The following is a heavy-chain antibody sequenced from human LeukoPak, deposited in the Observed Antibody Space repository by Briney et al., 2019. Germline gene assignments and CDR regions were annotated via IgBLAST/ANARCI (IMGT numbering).Heavy chain of an antibody. CDR1: GASLSRDTYF. V-gene: IGHV4-39*01. CDR3: ARHGYIQFWLY. Sequence: ESSKTLSLTCTVSGASLSRDTYFWGWIRQSPEKGLEWIGSIDSSGTTHYNSSLKSRVVISVDTSRNEVSLNLTSVTSADTAVYYCARHGYIQFWLYWGQGTQVIVSS. D-gene: IGHD5-18*01. CDR2: IDSSGTT. J-gene: IGHJ4*02.